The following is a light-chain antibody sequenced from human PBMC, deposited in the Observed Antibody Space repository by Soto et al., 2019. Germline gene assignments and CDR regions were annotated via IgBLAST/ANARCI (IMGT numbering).Light chain of an antibody. J-gene: IGLJ2*01. V-gene: IGLV2-14*01. CDR1: SSDVGGYKY. CDR2: EVS. CDR3: NPRTSGHTVI. Sequence: QSALTQPASVSGSPGQSITISCTGTSSDVGGYKYVSWYQQHPGKAPKLIIYEVSNRPSGISNRFSGSKSGNTASLTISGLQAEEEAAYFCNPRTSGHTVIFGGGTKLTGL.